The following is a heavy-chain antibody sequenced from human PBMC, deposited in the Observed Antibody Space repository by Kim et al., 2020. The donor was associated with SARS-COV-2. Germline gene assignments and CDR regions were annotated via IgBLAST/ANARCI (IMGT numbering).Heavy chain of an antibody. D-gene: IGHD5-12*01. Sequence: GGSLRLSCAASGFTFSRYSMNWVRQAPGKGLEWVAYITSSRSAIYYADSVKGRFTISRDNAKNSLYLQMNSLRAEDTAVYFCARPPYNVGYDTDDALDIWGQGTMVTVSS. CDR1: GFTFSRYS. J-gene: IGHJ3*02. CDR2: ITSSRSAI. V-gene: IGHV3-48*04. CDR3: ARPPYNVGYDTDDALDI.